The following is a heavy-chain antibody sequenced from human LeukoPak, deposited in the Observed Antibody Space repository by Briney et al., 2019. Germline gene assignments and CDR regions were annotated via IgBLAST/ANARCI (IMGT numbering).Heavy chain of an antibody. J-gene: IGHJ3*02. CDR2: ISAYNGNT. V-gene: IGHV1-18*01. Sequence: ASVKVSCKASGYTFTSYGISWVRQAPGQGLEWMGWISAYNGNTNYAQKLQGRVTMTTDTSTSTAYMELRSLRSDDTAVYYCARGQTLGWRWFGELSHDAFDIWGQGTMVTVSS. CDR3: ARGQTLGWRWFGELSHDAFDI. CDR1: GYTFTSYG. D-gene: IGHD3-10*01.